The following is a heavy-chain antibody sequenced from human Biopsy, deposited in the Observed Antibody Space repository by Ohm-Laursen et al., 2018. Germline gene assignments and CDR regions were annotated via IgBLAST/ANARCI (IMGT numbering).Heavy chain of an antibody. J-gene: IGHJ4*02. CDR3: AKEEPPQGYDFWSGHYYYFDY. Sequence: LSLTCAATGFTFSSYGMSWVRQTPGKGLEWVSLISNRSGTKSYTDSVKGRFSISRDNSKNTLYLQMNSLKADDTAVYYCAKEEPPQGYDFWSGHYYYFDYWGQGTLVTVSS. D-gene: IGHD3-3*01. CDR2: ISNRSGTK. V-gene: IGHV3-23*01. CDR1: GFTFSSYG.